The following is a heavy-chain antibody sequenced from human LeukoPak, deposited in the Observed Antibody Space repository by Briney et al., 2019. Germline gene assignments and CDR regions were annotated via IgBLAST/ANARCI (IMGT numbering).Heavy chain of an antibody. CDR3: ARDEWGDAFDI. D-gene: IGHD1-26*01. J-gene: IGHJ3*02. CDR1: GFTFSSYA. V-gene: IGHV3-21*01. Sequence: KTGGSLRLSCAASGFTFSSYAMSWARQAPGKGLEWVSSISSSSSYIHSADSVRGRFTISRDNAKNPLFLQMNSLRAEDTAVYYCARDEWGDAFDIWGQGTMVTVFS. CDR2: ISSSSSYI.